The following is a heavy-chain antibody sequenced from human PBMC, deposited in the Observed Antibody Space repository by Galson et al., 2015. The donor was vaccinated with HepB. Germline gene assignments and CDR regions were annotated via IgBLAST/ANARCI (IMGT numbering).Heavy chain of an antibody. Sequence: SVKVSCKASGYTFTGYYMHWVRQAPGQGLEWMGWINPNSGGTNYAQKFQGRVTMTRDTSISTAYMELSRLRSDDTAVYYCATLGYCSSTSCYTGPGDYWGQGTLVTVSS. D-gene: IGHD2-2*02. CDR2: INPNSGGT. J-gene: IGHJ4*02. CDR1: GYTFTGYY. CDR3: ATLGYCSSTSCYTGPGDY. V-gene: IGHV1-2*02.